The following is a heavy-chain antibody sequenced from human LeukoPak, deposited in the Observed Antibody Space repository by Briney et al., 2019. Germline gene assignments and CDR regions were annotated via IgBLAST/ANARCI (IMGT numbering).Heavy chain of an antibody. Sequence: SETLSLTCTVSGGSISSYYWSWIRQPPGKGLEWIGYIYYSGSTNYNPSLKSRVTISVDTSKNQFSLKLSSVTAADTAVYYCARGGSTSCCNYYYGMDVWGQGTTVTVSS. CDR3: ARGGSTSCCNYYYGMDV. CDR1: GGSISSYY. CDR2: IYYSGST. V-gene: IGHV4-59*01. D-gene: IGHD2-2*01. J-gene: IGHJ6*02.